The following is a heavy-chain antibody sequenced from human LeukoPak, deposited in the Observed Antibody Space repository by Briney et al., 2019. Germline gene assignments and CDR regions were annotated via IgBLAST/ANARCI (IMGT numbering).Heavy chain of an antibody. J-gene: IGHJ2*01. V-gene: IGHV3-15*01. CDR1: GFTFSNAW. D-gene: IGHD2-21*02. CDR2: IKSKTDGGTT. Sequence: GGSLRLSCAASGFTFSNAWMSWVRQAPGKGLEWVGRIKSKTDGGTTDYAAPVKGRFTISRDDSKNTLYLQMNSLKTEDTAVYYCTTDPGAADSEYCGGDCHYWYFDLWGRGTLVTVSS. CDR3: TTDPGAADSEYCGGDCHYWYFDL.